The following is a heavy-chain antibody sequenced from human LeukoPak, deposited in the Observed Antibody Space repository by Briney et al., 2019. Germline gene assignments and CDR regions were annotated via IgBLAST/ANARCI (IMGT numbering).Heavy chain of an antibody. CDR2: ISWNGLSI. CDR1: GFTFSSYS. D-gene: IGHD3-10*01. CDR3: AKDRGSGGDAFDI. Sequence: PGGYLRLSCAASGFTFSSYSMNWVRQAPEKGLEWVSGISWNGLSIAYADSVKGRFTISRDNAKKSLHLQMNSLRVEDMALYYCAKDRGSGGDAFDIWGQGTMVTVSS. J-gene: IGHJ3*02. V-gene: IGHV3-9*03.